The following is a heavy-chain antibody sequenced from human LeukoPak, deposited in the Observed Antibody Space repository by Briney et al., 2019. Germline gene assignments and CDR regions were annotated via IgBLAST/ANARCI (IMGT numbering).Heavy chain of an antibody. V-gene: IGHV1-18*01. CDR2: ISAYNGNT. CDR3: ARDSSGWYGENYYGMDV. J-gene: IGHJ6*02. CDR1: GYTFTSYG. Sequence: ASVKVSCKASGYTFTSYGISWVRQAPGQGLEWMGWISAYNGNTNYAQKLQGRVTMTTDTSTSTAYMELRSLRSDDTAVYYCARDSSGWYGENYYGMDVWGQGTTVTVSS. D-gene: IGHD6-19*01.